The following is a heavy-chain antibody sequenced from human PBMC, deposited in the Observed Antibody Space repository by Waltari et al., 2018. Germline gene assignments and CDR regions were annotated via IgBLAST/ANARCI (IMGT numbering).Heavy chain of an antibody. CDR3: ASHVDRAP. V-gene: IGHV3-23*05. J-gene: IGHJ4*02. D-gene: IGHD5-18*01. Sequence: EVQLLESGGGLVQPGGSLRLSCVASGFPFSMYTMSWGRQAPGKGPEWVSGIYPSESTTFYADSVKGRFTISRDNSKNTVYLQLNNLRAEDTAIYYCASHVDRAPWGQGTLVTVSS. CDR2: IYPSESTT. CDR1: GFPFSMYT.